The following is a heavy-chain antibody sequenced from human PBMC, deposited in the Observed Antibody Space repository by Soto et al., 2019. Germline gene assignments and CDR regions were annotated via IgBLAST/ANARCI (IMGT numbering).Heavy chain of an antibody. D-gene: IGHD2-2*01. Sequence: EVQLLESGGGLVQPGGSLRLSCAASGFTFSSYAMSWVRQAPGKGLEWVSAISGSGGSTYYADSVKGRFTISRDNSKNTLSLQMNSLRAEDMAVYYCAKDHRYGSSTSCYYYGMDVWGQGTTVTVSS. CDR1: GFTFSSYA. CDR3: AKDHRYGSSTSCYYYGMDV. V-gene: IGHV3-23*01. J-gene: IGHJ6*02. CDR2: ISGSGGST.